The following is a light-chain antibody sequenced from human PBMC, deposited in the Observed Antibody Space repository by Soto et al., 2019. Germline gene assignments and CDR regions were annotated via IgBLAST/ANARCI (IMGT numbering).Light chain of an antibody. V-gene: IGLV2-14*01. CDR1: SSDVGGYNY. CDR2: DVS. Sequence: QSVLTQPASVSGSPGQSITISCTGTSSDVGGYNYVSWYQQHPGKAPKLMIYDVSNRPSGVSNRFSGSKSGNTASLTISGLQAEAEADYYCSSYTRSSPVVFGGGTKVTVL. CDR3: SSYTRSSPVV. J-gene: IGLJ2*01.